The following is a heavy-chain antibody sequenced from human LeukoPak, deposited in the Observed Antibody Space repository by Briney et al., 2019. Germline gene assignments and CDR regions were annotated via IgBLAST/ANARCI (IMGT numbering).Heavy chain of an antibody. J-gene: IGHJ4*02. CDR1: GFTFDDYA. Sequence: PGGSLRLSCAASGFTFDDYAMHWVRQVPGKGLESVSLISGDGGSTYYADSVKGRFTISRDNSKNSLYLQMNSLRTEDTAFYYCAKGGIVVVPAGTFEYWGQGTLVTVSS. CDR2: ISGDGGST. D-gene: IGHD2-2*01. V-gene: IGHV3-43*02. CDR3: AKGGIVVVPAGTFEY.